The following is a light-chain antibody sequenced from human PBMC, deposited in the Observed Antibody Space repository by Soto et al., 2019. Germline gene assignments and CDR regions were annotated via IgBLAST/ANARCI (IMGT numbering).Light chain of an antibody. Sequence: QAVVTQPPSASGTPGQRVTISCSGGSSNIGSNTVNWYQHLPGTAPKLLISSNNQRPSGVPDRFSGSKSGTPASLAISGLQSEDEADYYCAAWDDSLNGVVFGGGTKLTVL. CDR2: SNN. CDR3: AAWDDSLNGVV. V-gene: IGLV1-44*01. CDR1: SSNIGSNT. J-gene: IGLJ2*01.